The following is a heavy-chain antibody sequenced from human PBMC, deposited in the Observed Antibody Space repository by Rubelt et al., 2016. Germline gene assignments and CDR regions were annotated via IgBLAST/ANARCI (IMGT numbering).Heavy chain of an antibody. D-gene: IGHD6-19*01. CDR1: GGSISSSNW. Sequence: QVQLQESGPGLVKPSGTLSLTCAVSGGSISSSNWWSWVRKPPGKGLEWIGEIYHSGSTNYNPSLKSRVTISVDKAKNQCSLRLSAVTAADTAVYYCAREGDGIAVSGGIDYWGQGTLVTVSS. CDR3: AREGDGIAVSGGIDY. J-gene: IGHJ4*02. V-gene: IGHV4-4*02. CDR2: IYHSGST.